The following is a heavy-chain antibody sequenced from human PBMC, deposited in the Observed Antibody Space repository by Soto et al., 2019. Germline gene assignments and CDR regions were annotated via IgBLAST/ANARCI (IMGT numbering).Heavy chain of an antibody. J-gene: IGHJ5*01. CDR2: IFYSGSA. CDR1: GGSISNPIYY. V-gene: IGHV4-39*01. CDR3: AGRTSLTSVEIFSGGLSGYNWVDP. D-gene: IGHD3-3*01. Sequence: LCGGSISNPIYYWAWIRQPPGKGLEWIGSIFYSGSAYYNPSLKSRVTMSVDTSQNQFSLKLSSVTAAVTAVYYCAGRTSLTSVEIFSGGLSGYNWVDPWGRGTLVTVSS.